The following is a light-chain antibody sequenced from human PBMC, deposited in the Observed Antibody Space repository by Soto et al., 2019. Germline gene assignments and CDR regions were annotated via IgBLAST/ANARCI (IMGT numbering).Light chain of an antibody. CDR2: GAS. Sequence: IVLTQSPGTLSSSPGERTTLSCRASQSISRYLAWYQQKPGQGPRLLIYGASSRATGTPDRFSGSGSGTDFTLTINRLEPEDFALYYCQQYGSSPPTFGPGTKVEIK. V-gene: IGKV3-20*01. CDR1: QSISRY. CDR3: QQYGSSPPT. J-gene: IGKJ1*01.